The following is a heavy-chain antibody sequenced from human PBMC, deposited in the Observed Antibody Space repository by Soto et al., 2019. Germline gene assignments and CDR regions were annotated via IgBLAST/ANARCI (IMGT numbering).Heavy chain of an antibody. CDR2: VIPITDTT. CDR1: GGTVSSYA. D-gene: IGHD2-2*01. J-gene: IGHJ6*02. V-gene: IGHV1-69*01. Sequence: QVQLLQSGAEVKKPGSSVKGSCKASGGTVSSYAISWVRQAPGQGLEWMGGVIPITDTTNYAQKIHGRVTITADESTCTADMALSSLRSEDTAVYYCARAQGSSTSLEIYYYYFYGMDVWGHGTTVTVSS. CDR3: ARAQGSSTSLEIYYYYFYGMDV.